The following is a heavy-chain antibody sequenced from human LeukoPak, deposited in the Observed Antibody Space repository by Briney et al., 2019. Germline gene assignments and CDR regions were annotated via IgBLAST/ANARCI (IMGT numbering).Heavy chain of an antibody. CDR3: AKDSLVSSGWSTGWVFDS. CDR2: IRNDGTTK. D-gene: IGHD6-19*01. V-gene: IGHV3-30*02. J-gene: IGHJ4*02. Sequence: GGSLRLSCAASGFTFSTFGMHWVRRAPGKGLEWVAFIRNDGTTKYYADSVKGRFTISRDNSKNTLYLQVNSLRTEDTAVYHCAKDSLVSSGWSTGWVFDSWGQGTLVTVSS. CDR1: GFTFSTFG.